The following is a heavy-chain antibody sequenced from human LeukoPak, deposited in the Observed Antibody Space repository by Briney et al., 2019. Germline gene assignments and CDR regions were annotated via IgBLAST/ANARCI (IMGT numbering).Heavy chain of an antibody. J-gene: IGHJ4*02. V-gene: IGHV3-64*01. CDR1: GFTFSSYS. CDR3: AGKIGGGFDS. Sequence: PGGSLRLSCAASGFTFSSYSMHWVRQAPGKGLEYVSAITSNGGSTYYANSVKGRFTISRDDSKNTLYLQMGSLRAEDVAVYYCAGKIGGGFDSWGQGTLVTVSS. CDR2: ITSNGGST. D-gene: IGHD3-3*01.